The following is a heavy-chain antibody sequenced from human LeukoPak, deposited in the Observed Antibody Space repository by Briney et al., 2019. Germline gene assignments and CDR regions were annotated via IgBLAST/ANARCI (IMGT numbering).Heavy chain of an antibody. CDR2: FNHSGST. CDR3: ARVGGDSSGYRAGFDY. CDR1: GGSLSGYY. J-gene: IGHJ4*02. V-gene: IGHV4-34*01. Sequence: PSQTLCLTCAVYGGSLSGYYWSWIAQSPGKRLKWFGEFNHSGSTNYNPSLTSRVTRSVDTSKNQFPRKLSSVTAADTAVYYCARVGGDSSGYRAGFDYCGQGTLVTVSS. D-gene: IGHD3-22*01.